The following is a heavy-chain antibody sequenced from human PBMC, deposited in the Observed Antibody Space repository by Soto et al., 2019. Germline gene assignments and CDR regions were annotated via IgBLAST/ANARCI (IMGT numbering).Heavy chain of an antibody. Sequence: QVQLVQSGAEVKKPGASVKVSCKASGYTFTSYAMHWVRQAPGQRLEWMGWINAGNGNTKYSQKFQGRVTITRDTSASTAYMELSSLRSEDTAVYYCARDRLYDFWGGTTYYYYYMDVWGKGTTVTVSS. V-gene: IGHV1-3*01. J-gene: IGHJ6*03. CDR2: INAGNGNT. CDR3: ARDRLYDFWGGTTYYYYYMDV. D-gene: IGHD3-3*01. CDR1: GYTFTSYA.